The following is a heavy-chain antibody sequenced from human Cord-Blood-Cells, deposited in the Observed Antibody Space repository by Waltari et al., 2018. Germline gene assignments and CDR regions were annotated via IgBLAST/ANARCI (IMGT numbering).Heavy chain of an antibody. J-gene: IGHJ4*02. CDR2: IIPICGTA. CDR3: ARGGSYCSGGSCYSHVDY. D-gene: IGHD2-15*01. CDR1: GGPVSSYA. Sequence: QVQLVQSGAEVKKPGSSVKVSCKASGGPVSSYAISWVRQAPGQGFEWMGGIIPICGTANDAQKLQGSVTITADKATSTAYMELSSLRSEDTAVYYCARGGSYCSGGSCYSHVDYWGQGTLVTVSS. V-gene: IGHV1-69*06.